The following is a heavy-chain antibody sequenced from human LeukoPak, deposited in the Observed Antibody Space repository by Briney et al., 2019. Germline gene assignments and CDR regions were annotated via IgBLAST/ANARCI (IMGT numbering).Heavy chain of an antibody. CDR3: AREAKNLWFGELLGGAFDI. J-gene: IGHJ3*02. D-gene: IGHD3-10*01. Sequence: PGGSLRLSCAASGFTFSSYAMHWVRQAPGKGLEWVAVISYDGSNKYYADSVKGRFTISRDNSKNTLYLQMNSLRAEDTAVYYCAREAKNLWFGELLGGAFDIWGQGTMVTVSS. CDR2: ISYDGSNK. CDR1: GFTFSSYA. V-gene: IGHV3-30*04.